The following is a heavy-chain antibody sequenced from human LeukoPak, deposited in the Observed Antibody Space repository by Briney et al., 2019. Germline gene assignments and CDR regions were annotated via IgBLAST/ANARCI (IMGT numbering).Heavy chain of an antibody. CDR3: TRVGYIDEGIDY. J-gene: IGHJ4*02. D-gene: IGHD5-24*01. CDR1: GFPFSSYW. Sequence: GGSLRLSCVASGFPFSSYWITWVRQAPGKGLEWVANIKQDGSKKSYVDSVKGRFTISRDNAKNSLYLQMNSLRAEDTAIYYCTRVGYIDEGIDYWGQGTLVTVSS. V-gene: IGHV3-7*04. CDR2: IKQDGSKK.